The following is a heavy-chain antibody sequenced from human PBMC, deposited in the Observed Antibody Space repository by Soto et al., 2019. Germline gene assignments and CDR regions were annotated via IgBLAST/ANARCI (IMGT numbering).Heavy chain of an antibody. V-gene: IGHV4-30-4*01. J-gene: IGHJ4*02. CDR3: ARVGGFGATTIDY. CDR2: IYYSRST. D-gene: IGHD3-10*01. CDR1: GGSISSGDYY. Sequence: QVQLQESGPGLMKPSQTLSLTCTVSGGSISSGDYYWSCIRQPPGKGLEGIGYIYYSRSTYYNPSLKSRVTISVDTSKIQFSLKLSSVTAADTAVYYCARVGGFGATTIDYWGQGTLVTVSS.